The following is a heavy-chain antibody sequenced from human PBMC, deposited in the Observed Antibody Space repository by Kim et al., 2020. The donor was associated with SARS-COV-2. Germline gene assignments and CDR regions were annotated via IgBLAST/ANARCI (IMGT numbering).Heavy chain of an antibody. D-gene: IGHD6-19*01. Sequence: GGSLRLSCAASGFAFSNYRMNWVRQAPGKGLEWVSSISSTSDYIFYADSVKGRFTISIDSAKNSLYLQMNSLRAEDTAVYYCARILMDSNGWYHFGYWGQGTLVTVSS. CDR2: ISSTSDYI. CDR1: GFAFSNYR. V-gene: IGHV3-21*01. CDR3: ARILMDSNGWYHFGY. J-gene: IGHJ4*02.